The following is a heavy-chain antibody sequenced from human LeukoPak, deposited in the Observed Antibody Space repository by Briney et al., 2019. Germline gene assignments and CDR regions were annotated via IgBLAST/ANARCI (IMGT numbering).Heavy chain of an antibody. Sequence: PGGSLRLSCAASGFTFSNAWMSWVRQAPGKGPEWVSGFSGSDGSAYYADSVKGRFTISRDNSKNTLYLQMNSLRADDTAIYYCAKPLYNSGWYGGGDSWGQGTLVTVSS. V-gene: IGHV3-23*01. D-gene: IGHD6-19*01. CDR1: GFTFSNAW. CDR2: FSGSDGSA. J-gene: IGHJ5*02. CDR3: AKPLYNSGWYGGGDS.